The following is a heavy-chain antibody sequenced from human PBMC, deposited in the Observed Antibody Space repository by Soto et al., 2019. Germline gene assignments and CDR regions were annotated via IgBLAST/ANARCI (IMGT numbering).Heavy chain of an antibody. V-gene: IGHV1-69*13. CDR1: GGTFSSYA. CDR2: IIPIFGTA. J-gene: IGHJ4*02. D-gene: IGHD3-22*01. Sequence: SVKVSCKASGGTFSSYAISWVRQAPGQGLEWMGGIIPIFGTANYAQKFQGRVTITADESTSTAYMELSSLRSEDTAVYYCARVKYYYDSSGYPRYYFDYWGQGTLVTVSS. CDR3: ARVKYYYDSSGYPRYYFDY.